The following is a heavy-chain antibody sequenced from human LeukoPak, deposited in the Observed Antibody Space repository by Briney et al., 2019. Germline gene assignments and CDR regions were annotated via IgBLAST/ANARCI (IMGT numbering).Heavy chain of an antibody. V-gene: IGHV4-34*01. D-gene: IGHD2-2*01. CDR3: ARYTYCSSTSCPRNDAFDI. J-gene: IGHJ3*02. CDR2: INHSGST. Sequence: PSEALSLTCAVYGGSFSGYYWSWIRQPPGKGLEWIGEINHSGSTNYNPSLKSRVTISVDTSKNQFSLKLSSVTAADTAVYYGARYTYCSSTSCPRNDAFDIWGQGTMVTVSS. CDR1: GGSFSGYY.